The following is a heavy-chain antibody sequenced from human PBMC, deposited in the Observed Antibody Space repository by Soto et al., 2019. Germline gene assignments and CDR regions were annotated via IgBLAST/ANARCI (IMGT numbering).Heavy chain of an antibody. CDR1: GGSFSGYY. V-gene: IGHV4-34*01. CDR2: INHSGST. Sequence: QVQLQQWGAGLLKPSETLSLTCAVYGGSFSGYYWSWIRQPPGKGLEWIGEINHSGSTNYNPSLKSRGTISVDTSKNQFSLKLSSVTAADTAVYYCARGKSYSSSWRAGTWFDPWGQGTLVTVSS. CDR3: ARGKSYSSSWRAGTWFDP. J-gene: IGHJ5*02. D-gene: IGHD6-6*01.